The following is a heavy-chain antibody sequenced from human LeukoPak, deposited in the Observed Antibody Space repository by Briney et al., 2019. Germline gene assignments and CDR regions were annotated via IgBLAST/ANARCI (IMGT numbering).Heavy chain of an antibody. CDR3: GRVGGGDYDFWSGYLDYYGMDV. CDR1: GFTFSSYS. D-gene: IGHD3-3*01. J-gene: IGHJ6*02. CDR2: ISSSSSYI. V-gene: IGHV3-21*01. Sequence: GGSLRLSCAASGFTFSSYSMNWVRQAPGKGLEWVSSISSSSSYIYYADSVKGRFTISRDNAKNSLYLQMNSLRAEDTAVYYCGRVGGGDYDFWSGYLDYYGMDVWGQGTTVTVSS.